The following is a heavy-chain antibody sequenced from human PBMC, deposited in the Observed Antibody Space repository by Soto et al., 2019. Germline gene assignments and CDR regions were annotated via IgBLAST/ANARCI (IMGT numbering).Heavy chain of an antibody. V-gene: IGHV4-30-2*01. CDR3: AGGIAARPLGY. D-gene: IGHD6-6*01. CDR2: IYHSGST. J-gene: IGHJ4*02. CDR1: GGSISSGGYS. Sequence: QLQLQESGSGLVKPSQTLSLTCAVSGGSISSGGYSWSWIRQPPGKGLEWIGYIYHSGSTYYNPSLKSRVTISVDRSTHQFSLRLSSVTAADTAVYYCAGGIAARPLGYWGQGTLVNVSS.